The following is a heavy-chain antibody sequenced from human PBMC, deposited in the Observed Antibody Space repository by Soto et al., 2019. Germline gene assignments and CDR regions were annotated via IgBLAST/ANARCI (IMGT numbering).Heavy chain of an antibody. D-gene: IGHD6-19*01. CDR3: ARQPSIPVAGASLYYFDY. J-gene: IGHJ4*02. Sequence: QLQLQESGPGLVNPSETLSLTCTVSGGSISSSSYYWGWIRQPPGKGLEWIGSIYYSGSTYYNPSLKSRVTMSVDTSTNQFSLKLSSLTAADTAVYYCARQPSIPVAGASLYYFDYWGQGMLVTASS. CDR1: GGSISSSSYY. CDR2: IYYSGST. V-gene: IGHV4-39*01.